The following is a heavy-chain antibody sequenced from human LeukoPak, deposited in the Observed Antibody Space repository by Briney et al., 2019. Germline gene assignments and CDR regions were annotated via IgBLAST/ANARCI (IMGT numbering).Heavy chain of an antibody. J-gene: IGHJ6*03. CDR1: GGSISSGSYY. CDR3: AREVLVYLXCSSTSCYTLHYYYXMDX. V-gene: IGHV4-61*02. Sequence: SQTLSLTCTVSGGSISSGSYYWSWIRQPAGKGLDWIVRIYTSGSTNYNPALKSRVTISVYTSKNQFSLKLSSVTAADTAVYYCAREVLVYLXCSSTSCYTLHYYYXMDXWGKGXTVTV. D-gene: IGHD2-2*02. CDR2: IYTSGST.